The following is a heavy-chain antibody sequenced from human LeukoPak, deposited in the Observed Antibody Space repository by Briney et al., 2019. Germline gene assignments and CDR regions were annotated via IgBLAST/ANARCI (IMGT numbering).Heavy chain of an antibody. CDR2: IYYSGGT. J-gene: IGHJ3*02. Sequence: SETLSLTCTVSGGSISSSGYYWGWIRQSPGKRLGWIGSIYYSGGTYSNPSLNSRVTISVDTSKNQFSLKLTSVTAADTAVYYCARHDYGDYGTFDIWGQGTMVTVSS. CDR1: GGSISSSGYY. D-gene: IGHD4-17*01. CDR3: ARHDYGDYGTFDI. V-gene: IGHV4-39*01.